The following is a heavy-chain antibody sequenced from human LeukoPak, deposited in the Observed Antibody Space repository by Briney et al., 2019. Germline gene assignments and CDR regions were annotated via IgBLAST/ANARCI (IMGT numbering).Heavy chain of an antibody. J-gene: IGHJ6*02. D-gene: IGHD5-18*01. CDR3: ARGGYSYGYWPPYYRYGMDV. CDR2: MNPNSGNT. V-gene: IGHV1-8*01. CDR1: GYTFTSYD. Sequence: ASVKVSCKASGYTFTSYDINWVRQATGQGLEWMGWMNPNSGNTGYAQKFQGRVTMTRNTSISTAYMELSSLRSEDTAVYYCARGGYSYGYWPPYYRYGMDVWGQGTTVTVSS.